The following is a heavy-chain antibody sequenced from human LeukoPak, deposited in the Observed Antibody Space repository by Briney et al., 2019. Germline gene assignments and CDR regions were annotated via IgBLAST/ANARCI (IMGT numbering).Heavy chain of an antibody. Sequence: GGSLRLSCAASGFTFDRFAMSWVRQAPGKGLEWVSSVRGRGDSAFYADSVKGRFTISRDNSKNTLYLQMNSLRAEDTAVYYCAKTPTSQQLATFDYWGQGTLVTVSS. CDR1: GFTFDRFA. D-gene: IGHD6-13*01. CDR3: AKTPTSQQLATFDY. V-gene: IGHV3-23*01. J-gene: IGHJ4*02. CDR2: VRGRGDSA.